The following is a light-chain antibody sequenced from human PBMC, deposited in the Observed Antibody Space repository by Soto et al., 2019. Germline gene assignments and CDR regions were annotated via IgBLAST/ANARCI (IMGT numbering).Light chain of an antibody. CDR1: TGAVTNGHY. J-gene: IGLJ1*01. V-gene: IGLV7-46*01. CDR2: DTT. CDR3: LLSYNGPYV. Sequence: AVLTKEPSLTVSPGGTVTLTCGSSTGAVTNGHYPYWFQQKPGQAPRTLIYDTTNRHSWTPARFSGSLLGGKAALTLSGAQPEDEAEYYCLLSYNGPYVFGTGTKVTVL.